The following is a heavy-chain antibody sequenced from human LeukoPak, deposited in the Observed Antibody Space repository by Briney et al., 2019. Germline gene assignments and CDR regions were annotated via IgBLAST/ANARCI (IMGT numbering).Heavy chain of an antibody. V-gene: IGHV4-59*01. CDR3: ARLTVTTAIDY. CDR2: IYYTGST. J-gene: IGHJ4*02. CDR1: GGSITSYY. Sequence: SXTLSLTCTVSGGSITSYYWSWIRQPPGKGLEWIAYIYYTGSTTYNPSLESRVTISVDTSKNQFSLRLSSVTAADTAVYYCARLTVTTAIDYWGQGTLVTVSS. D-gene: IGHD4-17*01.